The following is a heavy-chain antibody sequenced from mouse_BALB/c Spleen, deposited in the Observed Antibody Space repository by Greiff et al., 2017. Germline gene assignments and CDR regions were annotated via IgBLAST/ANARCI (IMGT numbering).Heavy chain of an antibody. CDR1: GYSITSGYY. V-gene: IGHV3-6*02. Sequence: EVQLQESGPGLVKPSQSLSLTCSVTGYSITSGYYWNWIRQFPGNKLEWMGYISYDGSNNYNPSLKNRISITRDTSKNQFFLKLNSVTTEDTATYYCARGGYDGYYGYYWGQGTTLTVSS. J-gene: IGHJ2*01. D-gene: IGHD2-3*01. CDR3: ARGGYDGYYGYY. CDR2: ISYDGSN.